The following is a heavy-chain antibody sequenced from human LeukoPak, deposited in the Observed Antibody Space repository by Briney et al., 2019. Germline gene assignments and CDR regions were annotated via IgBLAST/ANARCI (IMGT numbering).Heavy chain of an antibody. D-gene: IGHD6-19*01. Sequence: SETLSLTCTVSGGSISSYYWSWIRQPPGKGLEWIGYIYYSGSTNYNPSLKSRVTISVDTSKNQFSLKLSSVTAADTAAYYCARVYSSGWYNAFDIWGQGTMVTVSS. CDR2: IYYSGST. J-gene: IGHJ3*02. CDR3: ARVYSSGWYNAFDI. CDR1: GGSISSYY. V-gene: IGHV4-59*01.